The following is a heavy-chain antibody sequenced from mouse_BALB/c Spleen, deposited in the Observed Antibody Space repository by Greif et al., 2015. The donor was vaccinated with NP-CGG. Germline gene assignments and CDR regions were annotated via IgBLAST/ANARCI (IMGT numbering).Heavy chain of an antibody. J-gene: IGHJ3*01. D-gene: IGHD2-4*01. CDR3: ARLEITTYWFAY. Sequence: QVQLQQSGAELVRPGSSVKISCKASGYAFSSYWMNWVKQRPGQGLEWIGQIYPGDGDTNYNGKFKGKATLTADKSSSTAYMQLSSLTSEDSAVYFCARLEITTYWFAYWGQGTLVTVSA. CDR2: IYPGDGDT. V-gene: IGHV1-80*01. CDR1: GYAFSSYW.